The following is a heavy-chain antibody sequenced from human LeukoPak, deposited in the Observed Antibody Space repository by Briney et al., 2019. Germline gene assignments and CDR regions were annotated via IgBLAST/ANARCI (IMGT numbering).Heavy chain of an antibody. V-gene: IGHV3-15*01. J-gene: IGHJ6*03. CDR1: GFTFSNAW. Sequence: GGSLRLSCAASGFTFSNAWMSWVRQAPGKGLEWVGRIKSKTDGGTTDYAAPVKGRFTISRDDSKNTLYLQMNSLKTEDTAVYYCTTDPSSYCSGGSCYYYMDVWGKGTTVTVSS. CDR2: IKSKTDGGTT. CDR3: TTDPSSYCSGGSCYYYMDV. D-gene: IGHD2-15*01.